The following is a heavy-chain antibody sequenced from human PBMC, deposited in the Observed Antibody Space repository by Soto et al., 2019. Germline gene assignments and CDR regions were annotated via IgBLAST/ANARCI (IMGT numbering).Heavy chain of an antibody. Sequence: QVQLVQSGAEVKKPGSSVKVSCKASGGTFSSYAISWVRQAPGQGLEWMGGIIPIFGTANYAQKFQGRVTITADESTSTAYMELSSLRSEDTAVYYCARDGLAFGDYEENYYGMDVWGQGTTVTVSS. CDR1: GGTFSSYA. D-gene: IGHD4-17*01. CDR3: ARDGLAFGDYEENYYGMDV. CDR2: IIPIFGTA. J-gene: IGHJ6*02. V-gene: IGHV1-69*12.